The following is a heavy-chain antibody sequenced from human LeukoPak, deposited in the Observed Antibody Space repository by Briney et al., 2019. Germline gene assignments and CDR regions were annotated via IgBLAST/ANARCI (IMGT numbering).Heavy chain of an antibody. CDR1: GYTFTGCY. V-gene: IGHV1-2*02. CDR2: INPNSGGT. D-gene: IGHD4-17*01. J-gene: IGHJ4*02. Sequence: ASVKVSCKASGYTFTGCYMHWVRQAPGQGLEWMGWINPNSGGTNYAQKFQGRVTMTRDTSISTAYMELSRLRSDDTAVYYCARDYGDYHFDYWGQATLVTVSS. CDR3: ARDYGDYHFDY.